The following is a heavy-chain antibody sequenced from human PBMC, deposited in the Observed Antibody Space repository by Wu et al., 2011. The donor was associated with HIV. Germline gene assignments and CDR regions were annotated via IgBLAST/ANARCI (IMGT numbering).Heavy chain of an antibody. Sequence: PGASVKVSCKASGYTFNTYAISWVRQAPGQGLEWMGWISPYDGDTKYPQKLRGRVTMTTDTSTSTAYMELRSLRFDDTAVYYCARDRHPMVGPWYYYYYMDVWGKGTTVTVSS. CDR3: ARDRHPMVGPWYYYYYMDV. D-gene: IGHD3-10*01. J-gene: IGHJ6*03. V-gene: IGHV1-18*01. CDR2: ISPYDGDT. CDR1: GYTFNTYA.